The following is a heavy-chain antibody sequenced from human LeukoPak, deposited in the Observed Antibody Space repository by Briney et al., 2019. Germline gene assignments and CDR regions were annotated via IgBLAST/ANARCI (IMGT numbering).Heavy chain of an antibody. V-gene: IGHV1-8*01. Sequence: ASVKVSCKASGYTFTSYDINWVRQATGQGLEWMGWMNPNSGNTGYAQKFQGRVTMTRNTSISTAYVELSSLRSEDTAVYYCARGPIVVVPAAIAFDPWGQGTLVTVSS. CDR2: MNPNSGNT. CDR1: GYTFTSYD. D-gene: IGHD2-2*01. CDR3: ARGPIVVVPAAIAFDP. J-gene: IGHJ5*02.